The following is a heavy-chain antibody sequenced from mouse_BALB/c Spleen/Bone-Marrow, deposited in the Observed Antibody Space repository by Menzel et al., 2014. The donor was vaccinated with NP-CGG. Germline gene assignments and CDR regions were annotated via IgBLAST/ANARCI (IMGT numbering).Heavy chain of an antibody. CDR1: GYTFTDYN. V-gene: IGHV1S29*02. D-gene: IGHD2-10*02. Sequence: EVKVVESGPELVKPGASVKISCKASGYTFTDYNMHWVKQSHGKSLEWIGYIYPYNGGTGYNQKFKSKATLAVDNSSSTAYMGLRSLTSEDSAVYYCTRREYGNYGYAMDYWGQGTLVTVSS. CDR2: IYPYNGGT. J-gene: IGHJ4*01. CDR3: TRREYGNYGYAMDY.